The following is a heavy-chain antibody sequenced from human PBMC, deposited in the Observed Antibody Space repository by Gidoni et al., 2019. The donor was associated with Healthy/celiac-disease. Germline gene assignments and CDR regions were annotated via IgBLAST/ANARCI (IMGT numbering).Heavy chain of an antibody. CDR1: GYTFTSYD. CDR2: MNPNSGNT. V-gene: IGHV1-8*01. CDR3: LVVPAATTSYYYYYYMDV. D-gene: IGHD2-2*01. J-gene: IGHJ6*03. Sequence: QVQLVQSGAEVKKPGASVQVSCKASGYTFTSYDINWVRQATGQGLEWMGWMNPNSGNTGYAQKCQGRVTMTRNTSISTAYMELSSLRSEDTAVYYCLVVPAATTSYYYYYYMDVWGKGTTVTVSS.